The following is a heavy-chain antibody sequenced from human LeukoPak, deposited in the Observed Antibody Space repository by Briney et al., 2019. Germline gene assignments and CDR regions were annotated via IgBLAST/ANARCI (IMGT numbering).Heavy chain of an antibody. V-gene: IGHV4-59*01. CDR1: GASISSYY. J-gene: IGHJ2*01. CDR2: IYYSGSI. D-gene: IGHD6-19*01. Sequence: SETLSLTCTVSGASISSYYWSWIRQPPGKGLEWIGDIYYSGSIKYNPSLKSRVTMSVDTSKNQFSLKLSSVTAADTAIYYCARSRLVLRYFDLWGRGTLVTVSS. CDR3: ARSRLVLRYFDL.